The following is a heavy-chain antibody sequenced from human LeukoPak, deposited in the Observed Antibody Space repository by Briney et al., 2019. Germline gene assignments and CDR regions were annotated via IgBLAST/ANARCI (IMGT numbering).Heavy chain of an antibody. CDR3: ARANEWSFDAFDI. V-gene: IGHV4-61*02. CDR2: IYTSGST. CDR1: GGSISSGSYY. Sequence: SETLSLTCTVSGGSISSGSYYWSWIRQPAGKGLEWIGRIYTSGSTNYNPSLKSRVTMSVDTSKNQFSLKLSSVTAADTAVYYCARANEWSFDAFDIWGQGTMVTVSS. D-gene: IGHD3-3*01. J-gene: IGHJ3*02.